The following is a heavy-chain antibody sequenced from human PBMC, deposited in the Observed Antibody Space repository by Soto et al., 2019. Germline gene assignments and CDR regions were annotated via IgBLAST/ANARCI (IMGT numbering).Heavy chain of an antibody. CDR3: ARGYYDSSGFAAFDI. D-gene: IGHD3-22*01. CDR1: GGSISSSNW. CDR2: IYHSGGT. V-gene: IGHV4-4*02. Sequence: SETLSLTCAVSGGSISSSNWWSWVRQPPGKGLEWIGEIYHSGGTNYNPSLKSRVTISVDKSKNQFSLKLSSVTAADTAVYYCARGYYDSSGFAAFDIWGQGTMVTVSS. J-gene: IGHJ3*02.